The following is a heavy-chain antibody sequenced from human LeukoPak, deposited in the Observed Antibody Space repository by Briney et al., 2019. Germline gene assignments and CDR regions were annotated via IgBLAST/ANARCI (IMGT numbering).Heavy chain of an antibody. CDR2: IYYSGST. CDR1: GGSISCSSYY. Sequence: SETLSLTCTVSGGSISCSSYYWGWSRQPLGKGLEWIGSIYYSGSTYYNPSLKSRVTISVDTSKNQFSLKLSSVTAADTAVYYCASLCDFWSGYLPCDYWGQGTLVTVSS. CDR3: ASLCDFWSGYLPCDY. D-gene: IGHD3-3*01. J-gene: IGHJ4*02. V-gene: IGHV4-39*01.